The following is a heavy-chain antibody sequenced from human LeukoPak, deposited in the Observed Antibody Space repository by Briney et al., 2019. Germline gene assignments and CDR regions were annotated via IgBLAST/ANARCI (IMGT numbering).Heavy chain of an antibody. CDR2: ISGSGGST. D-gene: IGHD5-18*01. V-gene: IGHV3-23*01. J-gene: IGHJ5*02. Sequence: GGSLRLSCAASGFTFSSYGMSWVRQAPGKGLEWVSAISGSGGSTYYADSVKGRFTISRDNSKNTLYLQMNSLRAEDTAVYYCAKDRGYSYGYNWFDPWGQGTLVTVSS. CDR3: AKDRGYSYGYNWFDP. CDR1: GFTFSSYG.